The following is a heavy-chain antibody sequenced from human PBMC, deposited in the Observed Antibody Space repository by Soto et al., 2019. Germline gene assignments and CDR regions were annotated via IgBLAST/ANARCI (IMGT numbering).Heavy chain of an antibody. CDR3: ARDPGYSYGYN. CDR2: INAGNGNT. D-gene: IGHD5-18*01. J-gene: IGHJ4*02. CDR1: GYTFTSDA. V-gene: IGHV1-3*01. Sequence: QVQLVQSGAEVKKPGASVKVSCKASGYTFTSDAMHWVRQAPGQRLEWMGWINAGNGNTKYSQKFQGRVTITRDTSASPAYMELSSLRSEDTAVYYCARDPGYSYGYNWGQGTLVTVSS.